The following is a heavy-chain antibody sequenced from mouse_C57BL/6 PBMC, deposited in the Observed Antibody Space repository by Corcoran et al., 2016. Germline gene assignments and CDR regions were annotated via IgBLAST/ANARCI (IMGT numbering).Heavy chain of an antibody. CDR2: INTYSGVP. Sequence: QIQLVQSGPELKKPGETVKISCKASGYTFTTYGMSWVKQAPGKGLKWMGWINTYSGVPTYADDFKGRFAFSLETSASTAYLQINNLKNEDTATYFCARTVDAVGPFAYWGQGTLVTVSA. V-gene: IGHV9-3*01. CDR3: ARTVDAVGPFAY. CDR1: GYTFTTYG. D-gene: IGHD1-1*01. J-gene: IGHJ3*01.